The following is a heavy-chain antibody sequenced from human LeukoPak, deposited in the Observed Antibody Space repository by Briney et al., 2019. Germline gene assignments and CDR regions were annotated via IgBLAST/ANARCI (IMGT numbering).Heavy chain of an antibody. CDR1: GYTFTSYY. V-gene: IGHV1-46*01. D-gene: IGHD6-13*01. CDR2: INPSSGST. CDR3: ARPAAGTLEYFQH. J-gene: IGHJ1*01. Sequence: ASVKVSCKASGYTFTSYYMHWVRQAPGQGLEWMGIINPSSGSTSYAQKFQGRVTMTRDTSTSTVYMDLSSLRSEDTAVYYCARPAAGTLEYFQHWGQGTLVTVSS.